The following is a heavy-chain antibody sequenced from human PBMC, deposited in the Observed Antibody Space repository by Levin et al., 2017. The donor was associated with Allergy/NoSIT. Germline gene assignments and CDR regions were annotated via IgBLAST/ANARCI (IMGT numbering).Heavy chain of an antibody. CDR3: ARGMAHFYDGSAWSHLIDYYAMDV. D-gene: IGHD3-22*01. CDR2: IWYDGSNK. Sequence: GESLKISCTASGFTFRSYGMYWVRQAPGRGMEWVAVIWYDGSNKYYLDSVEGRFTISRDNSKNTLYLEMNSLRVEDTAVYYCARGMAHFYDGSAWSHLIDYYAMDVWGQGTTVAVSS. CDR1: GFTFRSYG. J-gene: IGHJ6*02. V-gene: IGHV3-33*01.